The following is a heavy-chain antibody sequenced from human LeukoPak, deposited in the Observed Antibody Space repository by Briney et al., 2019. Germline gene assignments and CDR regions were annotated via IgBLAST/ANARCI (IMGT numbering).Heavy chain of an antibody. D-gene: IGHD2-2*01. CDR3: TREAGYCSSTSCYPFDY. CDR1: GFTFGDHA. CDR2: IRSKAYGGTT. J-gene: IGHJ4*02. Sequence: GGSLRLSCTASGFTFGDHAMSWFRQAPGKGLEWVGFIRSKAYGGTTEYAASVKGRFTISRDDSKSIAYLQMNSLKTEDTAVYYCTREAGYCSSTSCYPFDYWGQGTLVTVSS. V-gene: IGHV3-49*03.